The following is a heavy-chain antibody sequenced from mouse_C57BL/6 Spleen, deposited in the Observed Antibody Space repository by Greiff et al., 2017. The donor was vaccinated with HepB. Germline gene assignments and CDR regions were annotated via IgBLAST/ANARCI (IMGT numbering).Heavy chain of an antibody. Sequence: QVQLQQSGAELARPGASVKLSCKASGYTFTSYWMHWVKQRPGQGLEWIGNINPSNGGTNYNEKFKSKATLTVDKSSSTAYMQLSSLTSEESAVYYCGRGGYYGRSWYFDVWGTGTTVTVSS. V-gene: IGHV1-53*01. CDR2: INPSNGGT. CDR1: GYTFTSYW. D-gene: IGHD1-1*01. CDR3: GRGGYYGRSWYFDV. J-gene: IGHJ1*03.